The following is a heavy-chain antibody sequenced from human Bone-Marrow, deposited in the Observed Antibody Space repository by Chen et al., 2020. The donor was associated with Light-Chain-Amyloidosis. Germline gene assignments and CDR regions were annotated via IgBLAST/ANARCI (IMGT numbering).Heavy chain of an antibody. V-gene: IGHV5-51*01. CDR3: ARRRDGYNFDY. J-gene: IGHJ4*02. CDR1: GYTFPNYW. Sequence: EVQLEQSGPEVKKPGESLKLSCKGSGYTFPNYWIGWVRQMPGKGLGWMGVIYPDDSDARYSPSFEGQVTISADKSITTAYLQWRSLKASDTAMYYCARRRDGYNFDYWGQGTLVTVSS. CDR2: IYPDDSDA. D-gene: IGHD5-12*01.